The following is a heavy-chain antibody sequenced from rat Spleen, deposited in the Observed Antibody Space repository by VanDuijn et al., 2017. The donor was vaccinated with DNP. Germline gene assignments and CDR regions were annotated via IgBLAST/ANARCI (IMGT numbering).Heavy chain of an antibody. CDR1: GFSLTGNN. J-gene: IGHJ4*01. Sequence: QVQLKESGPGLVQPSQTLSLTCTVSGFSLTGNNVHWVRQPPGKGLEWMGRMRYDGDTYSNSALKSRLSISRDTSKNQVFLKMNSLQTDDTAIYYCTREPPGFKGVMDAWGQGASVTVSS. V-gene: IGHV2S30*01. CDR2: MRYDGDT. CDR3: TREPPGFKGVMDA. D-gene: IGHD3-1*01.